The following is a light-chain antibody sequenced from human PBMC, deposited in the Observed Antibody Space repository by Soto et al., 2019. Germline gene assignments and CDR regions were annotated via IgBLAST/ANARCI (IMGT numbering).Light chain of an antibody. J-gene: IGLJ2*01. Sequence: QSVLTQPPSVSEAPRQRVTISCSGSSSNIGNNAVNWYQQLPGKAPKLLIYYDDLLPSGVSDRFSGSKSGTSASLAISGLQSEDEADYYCAAWDDSRNGLVVFGGGTKLTVL. CDR1: SSNIGNNA. CDR2: YDD. V-gene: IGLV1-36*01. CDR3: AAWDDSRNGLVV.